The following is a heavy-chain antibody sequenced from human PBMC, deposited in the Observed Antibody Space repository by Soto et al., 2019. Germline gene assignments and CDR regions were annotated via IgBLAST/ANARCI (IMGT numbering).Heavy chain of an antibody. Sequence: PGGSLRLSCAASGFTFSTYAIHWVRQAPGKGLEWVAVIAYDESNKYYADSVKGRFTISRDNSKNTLYLQMNSLRAEDTAMYYCARDPTHYIEATDYWGQGTL. D-gene: IGHD6-13*01. CDR2: IAYDESNK. J-gene: IGHJ4*02. CDR3: ARDPTHYIEATDY. V-gene: IGHV3-30-3*01. CDR1: GFTFSTYA.